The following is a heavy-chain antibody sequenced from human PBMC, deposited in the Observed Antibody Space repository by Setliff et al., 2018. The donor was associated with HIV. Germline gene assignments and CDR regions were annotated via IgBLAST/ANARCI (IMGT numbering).Heavy chain of an antibody. CDR1: GGSFSAYY. J-gene: IGHJ4*02. Sequence: SETLSLTCAVYGGSFSAYYWSWVRQPPEKGLEWIGEINPGGSATYNPSLKSRVTISVDTSKNQFSLKLNTVTAVDTAIYYCVLLEVPFIEGIAPPLWGQGSLVTVSS. CDR2: INPGGSA. CDR3: VLLEVPFIEGIAPPL. D-gene: IGHD2-15*01. V-gene: IGHV4-34*01.